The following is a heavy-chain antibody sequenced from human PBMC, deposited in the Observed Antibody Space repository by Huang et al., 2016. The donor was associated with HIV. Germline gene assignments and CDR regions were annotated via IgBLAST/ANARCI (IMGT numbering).Heavy chain of an antibody. J-gene: IGHJ5*02. Sequence: QVQLVESGGGVVQPGGSLRLSCAASGFTFSYYGMHWVRQVPGKGLWVVELIRYDGSNKYYADSVKGRFTISRDNSKNTLYVQMNSLRAEDTAVYYCAKDARPLGGDWFDPWGQGTLVTVSS. CDR3: AKDARPLGGDWFDP. V-gene: IGHV3-30*02. CDR2: IRYDGSNK. CDR1: GFTFSYYG. D-gene: IGHD3-16*01.